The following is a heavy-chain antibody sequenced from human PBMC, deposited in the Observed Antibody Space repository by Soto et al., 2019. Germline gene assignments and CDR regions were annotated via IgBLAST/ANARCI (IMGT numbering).Heavy chain of an antibody. CDR1: GFTFSSYG. CDR2: ISYDGNNE. V-gene: IGHV3-30*18. CDR3: AKDTYYHDSSGYYVFDS. J-gene: IGHJ4*02. Sequence: QVQLVESGGGVVQPGRSLSLSCTASGFTFSSYGMHWVRQTPGMGLEWVAHISYDGNNEHYTDSVKGRFTISRDNSKNTVYLQMNSLRTEETALYYCAKDTYYHDSSGYYVFDSWGQGTLVTVSS. D-gene: IGHD3-22*01.